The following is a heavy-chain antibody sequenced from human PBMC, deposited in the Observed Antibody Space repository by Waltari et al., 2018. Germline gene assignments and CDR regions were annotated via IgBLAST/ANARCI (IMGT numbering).Heavy chain of an antibody. Sequence: QLQLQESGPGLVKPSETLSLTCTVSGGSISSSSYYWGWIRQPPGKGLEWIGSIYYSGSTYYNPSLKSRVTISVDTSKNQFSLKLSSVTAADTAVYYCARFYYYDSSGYYYYFDYWGQGTLVTVSS. D-gene: IGHD3-22*01. CDR3: ARFYYYDSSGYYYYFDY. CDR1: GGSISSSSYY. CDR2: IYYSGST. J-gene: IGHJ4*02. V-gene: IGHV4-39*01.